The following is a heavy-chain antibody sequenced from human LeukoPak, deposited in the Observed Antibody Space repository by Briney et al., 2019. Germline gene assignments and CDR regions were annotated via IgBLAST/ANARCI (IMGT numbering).Heavy chain of an antibody. D-gene: IGHD4-23*01. CDR3: ARADYGGNSDFHY. CDR1: GFTFSTYW. CDR2: ISSDGSIA. J-gene: IGHJ4*02. V-gene: IGHV3-74*01. Sequence: GGSLRLSCASSGFTFSTYWMHWVRQAPGKGLVWVSRISSDGSIAINADSVEGRFTVSRDNAKNTLYLQMNSLRVEDTAVYYCARADYGGNSDFHYWGQGTLVTVSS.